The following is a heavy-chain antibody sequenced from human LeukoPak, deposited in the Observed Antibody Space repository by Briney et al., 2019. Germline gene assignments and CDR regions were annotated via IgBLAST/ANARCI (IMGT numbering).Heavy chain of an antibody. CDR3: ARGLRRGNWFDP. Sequence: ASVKVSCKASGYTFTSYDINWVRQATGQGLEWMGWMNPNSGNTGYAQKFQGRVTMTRNTSISTAYMELSSLRSEDTAVYFCARGLRRGNWFDPWGQGTLVTVSS. D-gene: IGHD3-16*01. J-gene: IGHJ5*02. CDR2: MNPNSGNT. V-gene: IGHV1-8*01. CDR1: GYTFTSYD.